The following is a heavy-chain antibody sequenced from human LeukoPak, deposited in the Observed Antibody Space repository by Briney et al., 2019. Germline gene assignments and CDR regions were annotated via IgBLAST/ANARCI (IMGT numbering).Heavy chain of an antibody. CDR3: ALGGNVDTAMVESNWFDP. Sequence: ASVKVSCKASGYTFTGYYMHWVRQAPGQGLEWMGWINPNRGGTNYAQKFQGRVTMTRDTSISTAYMELSSLRSDDTAVYYCALGGNVDTAMVESNWFDPWGQGTLVTVSS. J-gene: IGHJ5*02. CDR2: INPNRGGT. V-gene: IGHV1-2*02. D-gene: IGHD5-18*01. CDR1: GYTFTGYY.